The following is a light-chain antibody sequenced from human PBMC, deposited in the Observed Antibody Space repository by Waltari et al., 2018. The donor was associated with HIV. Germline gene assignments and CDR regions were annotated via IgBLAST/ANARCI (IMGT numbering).Light chain of an antibody. J-gene: IGKJ2*01. Sequence: VLTQSPGTLSSSPGDTVILSCRANQTLSNNYLAWYQQRRGQTPRLVIYGASNRATGIPDRFSGSGSGTEFSLTIHGVEPEDFAVYYCHQYNYLGYTFGQGTKLEIK. CDR1: QTLSNNY. CDR2: GAS. CDR3: HQYNYLGYT. V-gene: IGKV3-20*01.